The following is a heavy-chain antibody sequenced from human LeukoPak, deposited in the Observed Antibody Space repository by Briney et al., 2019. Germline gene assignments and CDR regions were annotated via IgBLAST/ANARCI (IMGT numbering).Heavy chain of an antibody. V-gene: IGHV3-23*01. CDR3: ARTGVGGGYRFDY. J-gene: IGHJ4*02. D-gene: IGHD1-26*01. CDR1: GFTFSSYA. CDR2: ISGSGGST. Sequence: GGSLRLSCAASGFTFSSYAMSWVRQAPGKGLEWVSAISGSGGSTYYADSVKGRFTISRDNSKNTLYLQMNSLGAEDTAIYYCARTGVGGGYRFDYWGQGTLVTVSS.